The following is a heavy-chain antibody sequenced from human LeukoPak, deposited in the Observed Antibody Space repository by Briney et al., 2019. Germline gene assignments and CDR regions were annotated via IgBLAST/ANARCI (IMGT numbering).Heavy chain of an antibody. J-gene: IGHJ4*02. D-gene: IGHD6-19*01. Sequence: GASVTVSCKASGGTFSSYAISWVRQAPGQGLEWMGGIIPIFGTANYAQKFQGRVTITTDESTSTAHMELSSLRSEDTAVYYCARTRIAVAGPDYDYWGQGTLVTVSS. V-gene: IGHV1-69*05. CDR3: ARTRIAVAGPDYDY. CDR1: GGTFSSYA. CDR2: IIPIFGTA.